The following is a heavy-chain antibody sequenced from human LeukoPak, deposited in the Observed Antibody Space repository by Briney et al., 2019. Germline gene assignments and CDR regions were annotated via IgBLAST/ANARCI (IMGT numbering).Heavy chain of an antibody. CDR3: AREYYYGSGSPLDP. CDR1: GFDFRSYS. V-gene: IGHV3-48*01. Sequence: PGGSLRLSCAASGFDFRSYSMNWVRQAPGKGLEWVSYISSFSGTIDYADSVKGRFIISRDNAQNSLFLQMNSLRAEDTAVYYCAREYYYGSGSPLDPWGQGTLVTVSS. J-gene: IGHJ5*02. D-gene: IGHD3-10*01. CDR2: ISSFSGTI.